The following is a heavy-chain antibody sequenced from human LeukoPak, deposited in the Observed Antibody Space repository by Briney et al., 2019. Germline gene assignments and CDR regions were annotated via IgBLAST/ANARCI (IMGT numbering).Heavy chain of an antibody. Sequence: GGSLRLSCAASGVTFSSYEMNCGRQAAGKGLEGGSYISSSRSPIYYAAYVKGRFTISRANAKNSLYLQMNRLRAEDTAVYCAELGIPMIGGVWGKGTTVTISS. CDR2: ISSSRSPI. J-gene: IGHJ6*04. V-gene: IGHV3-48*03. CDR1: GVTFSSYE. CDR3: AELGIPMIGGV. D-gene: IGHD3-10*02.